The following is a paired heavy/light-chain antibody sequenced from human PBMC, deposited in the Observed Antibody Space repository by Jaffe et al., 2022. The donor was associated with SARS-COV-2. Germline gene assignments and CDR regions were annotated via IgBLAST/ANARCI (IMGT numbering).Light chain of an antibody. CDR1: QSLLHSNGYNY. V-gene: IGKV2-28*01. CDR3: MQALQTPKLT. Sequence: DIVMTQSPLSLPVTPGEPASISCRSSQSLLHSNGYNYLDWYLQKPGQSPQLLIYLGSNRASGVPDRFSGSGSGTDFTLKISRVEAEDVGVYYCMQALQTPKLTFGGGTKVEIK. J-gene: IGKJ4*01. CDR2: LGS.
Heavy chain of an antibody. CDR3: ARRNCSGGSCYSRYYYGMDV. D-gene: IGHD2-15*01. Sequence: QVQLVQSGAEVKKPGSSVKVSCKASGGTFSSYAISWVRQAPGQGLEWMGGIIPIFGTANYAQKFQGRVTITADESTSTAYMELSSLRSEDTAVYYCARRNCSGGSCYSRYYYGMDVWGQGTTVTVSS. CDR2: IIPIFGTA. J-gene: IGHJ6*02. V-gene: IGHV1-69*01. CDR1: GGTFSSYA.